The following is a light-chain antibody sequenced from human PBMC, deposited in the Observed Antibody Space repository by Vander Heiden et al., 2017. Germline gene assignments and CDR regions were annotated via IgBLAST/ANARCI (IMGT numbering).Light chain of an antibody. J-gene: IGLJ2*01. CDR1: SSDVGGYNY. Sequence: QSITISCTGTSSDVGGYNYVSWYQQHPGKAPKLMIYDVSNRPSGVSNRFSGSKSGNTASLTISGLQAEDEADYYCSSYTSSSTLVFGGGTKLTVL. CDR3: SSYTSSSTLV. V-gene: IGLV2-14*04. CDR2: DVS.